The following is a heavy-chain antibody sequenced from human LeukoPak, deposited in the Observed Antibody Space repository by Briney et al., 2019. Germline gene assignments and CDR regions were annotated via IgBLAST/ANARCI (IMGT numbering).Heavy chain of an antibody. D-gene: IGHD3-22*01. CDR3: ATGTYYYDSSGYYY. CDR2: IYTSGTT. V-gene: IGHV4-4*07. CDR1: GGSISSYY. J-gene: IGHJ4*02. Sequence: SETLSLTCTVSGGSISSYYWSWIRQPAGKGLEWIGRIYTSGTTHYNPSLKSRVTMSVDTSKNQFSLKLSSVTAADTAVYYCATGTYYYDSSGYYYWGQGTLVTVSS.